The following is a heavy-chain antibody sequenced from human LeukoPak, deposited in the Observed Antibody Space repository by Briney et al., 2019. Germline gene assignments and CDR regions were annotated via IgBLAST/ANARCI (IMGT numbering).Heavy chain of an antibody. CDR1: GYTFTSYD. V-gene: IGHV1-8*01. Sequence: ASVKVSCKASGYTFTSYDINWVRQATGQGLEWMGWMNPNSGNTGYAQKFQGRVTMTRNTSISTAYMELSSLRSEDTAVYYCTRDGYYDSSGYYWYYFDYWGQGTLVTVSS. CDR3: TRDGYYDSSGYYWYYFDY. CDR2: MNPNSGNT. D-gene: IGHD3-22*01. J-gene: IGHJ4*02.